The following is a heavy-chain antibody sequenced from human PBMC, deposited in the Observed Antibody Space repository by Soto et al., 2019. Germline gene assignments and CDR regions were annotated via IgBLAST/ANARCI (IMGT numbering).Heavy chain of an antibody. CDR1: GFSFSSYV. CDR2: MSGSGST. J-gene: IGHJ4*02. D-gene: IGHD4-17*01. Sequence: GGSLRLSCSASGFSFSSYVMAWVRQAPGKGLEWVSAMSGSGSTYYPDSVKGRFTISRDNSENTLYLQMNSLRAEDTAVYYCAILTDYGDYIDYWGQGTLVTVSS. CDR3: AILTDYGDYIDY. V-gene: IGHV3-23*01.